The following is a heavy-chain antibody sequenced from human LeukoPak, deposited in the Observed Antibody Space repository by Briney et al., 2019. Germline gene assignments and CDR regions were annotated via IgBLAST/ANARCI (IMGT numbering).Heavy chain of an antibody. D-gene: IGHD3-22*01. CDR3: ARGGLGFEYYYDSSGYHGAFDI. CDR2: IIPILGIA. Sequence: SVKVSCKASGGTFSSYAISWVRQAPGQGLEWMGRIIPILGIANYAQKFQGRVTITADKSTSTAYMELSSLRSEDTAVYYCARGGLGFEYYYDSSGYHGAFDIWGQGTMVTVSS. CDR1: GGTFSSYA. J-gene: IGHJ3*02. V-gene: IGHV1-69*04.